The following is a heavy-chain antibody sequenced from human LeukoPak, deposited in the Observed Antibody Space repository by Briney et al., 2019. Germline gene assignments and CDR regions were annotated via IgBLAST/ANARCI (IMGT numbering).Heavy chain of an antibody. CDR3: ARGQAPRILSYYYYMDV. V-gene: IGHV1-2*02. CDR2: INPNSGGT. Sequence: ASVKVSCKASGYTFTDYYMHWVRQAPGQGLEWMGWINPNSGGTNYAQKFQGRVTMTRDTSISTAYMELSRLRSDDTAVYYCARGQAPRILSYYYYMDVWGKGTTVTVSS. J-gene: IGHJ6*03. CDR1: GYTFTDYY. D-gene: IGHD2-15*01.